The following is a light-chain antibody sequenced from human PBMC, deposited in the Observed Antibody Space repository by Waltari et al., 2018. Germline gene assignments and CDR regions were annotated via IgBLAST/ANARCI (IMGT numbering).Light chain of an antibody. Sequence: QSVLTQPPSASGTPGQRVTISCSGSSSNIGSNTVNWYQYLPGPAPKLLIYENKQRPSGVPDRVSGSKSGTSASLALSGLQSDDEADYYCATWDASLNGRVFGGGTKLTVL. V-gene: IGLV1-44*01. J-gene: IGLJ3*02. CDR3: ATWDASLNGRV. CDR2: ENK. CDR1: SSNIGSNT.